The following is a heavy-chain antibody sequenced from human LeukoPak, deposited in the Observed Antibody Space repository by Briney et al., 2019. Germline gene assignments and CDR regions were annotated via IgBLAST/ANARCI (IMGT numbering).Heavy chain of an antibody. CDR2: IKSKTDGGTT. CDR3: ARVGSGSYFLDGFDI. V-gene: IGHV3-15*07. D-gene: IGHD1-26*01. J-gene: IGHJ3*02. Sequence: GGSLRLSCAASGFTFSNAWMNWVRQAPGKGLEWVGRIKSKTDGGTTDYAAPVKGRFTISRDDSKNTLYLQMNSLKTEDTAVYYCARVGSGSYFLDGFDIWGQGTMVTVSS. CDR1: GFTFSNAW.